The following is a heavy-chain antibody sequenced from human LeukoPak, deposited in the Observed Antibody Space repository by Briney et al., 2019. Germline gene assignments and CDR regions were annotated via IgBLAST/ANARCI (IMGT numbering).Heavy chain of an antibody. D-gene: IGHD3-22*01. J-gene: IGHJ5*02. Sequence: AAVKVSCKACGGTFSSYVIRWVRQAAGQGLDGMGGIIPFFDTANYAQNFKCRVTITTAESPSTAYMELSSLRSEDTAVYYCARCPDYYDSSGYPGVGWFDPWGQGTLVTVSS. CDR1: GGTFSSYV. CDR2: IIPFFDTA. CDR3: ARCPDYYDSSGYPGVGWFDP. V-gene: IGHV1-69*05.